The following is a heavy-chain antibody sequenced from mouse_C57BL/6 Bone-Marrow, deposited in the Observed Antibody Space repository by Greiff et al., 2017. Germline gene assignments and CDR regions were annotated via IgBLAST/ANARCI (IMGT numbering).Heavy chain of an antibody. V-gene: IGHV14-1*01. CDR1: GFNIKDYY. CDR2: IDPEDGDT. Sequence: EVQLQQSGAELVRPGASVKLSCTASGFNIKDYYMHWVKQRPEQGLEWIGRIDPEDGDTEYAPKFQGKATMTADTSSNTAYLQLSSLTSEDTAVYYSATWGGDDQGRVADRGQGSLVTVS. D-gene: IGHD2-12*01. J-gene: IGHJ3*01. CDR3: ATWGGDDQGRVAD.